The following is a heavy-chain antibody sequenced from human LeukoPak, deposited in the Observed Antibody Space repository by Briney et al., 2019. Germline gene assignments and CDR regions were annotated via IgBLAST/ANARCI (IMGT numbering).Heavy chain of an antibody. Sequence: GASVKVSCKVSGYTLTELSMHWVRQAPGKGLVWVSRINGDGSSTSYADSVKGRFTISRDNAKNTLYLQMNSLRAEDSAVYYCASAYYHYCFDYWGQGTLVTVSS. J-gene: IGHJ4*02. CDR2: INGDGSST. D-gene: IGHD3-16*01. CDR3: ASAYYHYCFDY. CDR1: GYTLTELS. V-gene: IGHV3-74*01.